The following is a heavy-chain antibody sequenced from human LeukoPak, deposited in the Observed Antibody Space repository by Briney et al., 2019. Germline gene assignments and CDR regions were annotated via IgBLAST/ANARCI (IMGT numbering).Heavy chain of an antibody. CDR3: ARGGYSSSWSLPTH. J-gene: IGHJ6*02. Sequence: GGSLRLSCAASGFTFSSYWMSWVRQAPGKGLEWVANIKQDGSEKYYVDSVKGRFTISRDNAKNSLYLQMNSLRAEDTAVYYCARGGYSSSWSLPTHWGQGTTVTDSS. CDR2: IKQDGSEK. D-gene: IGHD6-13*01. CDR1: GFTFSSYW. V-gene: IGHV3-7*01.